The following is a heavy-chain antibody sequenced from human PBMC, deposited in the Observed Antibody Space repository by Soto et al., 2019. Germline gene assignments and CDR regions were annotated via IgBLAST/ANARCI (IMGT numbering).Heavy chain of an antibody. J-gene: IGHJ3*02. V-gene: IGHV3-23*01. D-gene: IGHD2-21*01. CDR2: VGGGGSDT. CDR3: AKDFIPRNSIYDPFDI. CDR1: GFNFANYA. Sequence: EGRLLESGGGLVQPGGSLEVSCRASGFNFANYAMSWVRQAPGKGPEWVSSVGGGGSDTKYADSVRGRFIISRDDSKNTLFLHMNGLRAEDTAIYFCAKDFIPRNSIYDPFDIWGQGTTVTVSS.